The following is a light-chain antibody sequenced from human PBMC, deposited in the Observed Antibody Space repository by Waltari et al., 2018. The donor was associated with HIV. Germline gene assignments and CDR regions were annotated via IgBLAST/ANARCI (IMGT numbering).Light chain of an antibody. CDR1: SSDVGGYNY. CDR3: SSYTSSSTLHV. J-gene: IGLJ1*01. V-gene: IGLV2-14*01. Sequence: QSALTQPASVSGSPGQSITISCTGTSSDVGGYNYVSWYQPHPGKAPKLMIYEVSNRPSGVSNRFSVSKSGNTASLTISGLQAEDEADYYCSSYTSSSTLHVFGTGTKVTVL. CDR2: EVS.